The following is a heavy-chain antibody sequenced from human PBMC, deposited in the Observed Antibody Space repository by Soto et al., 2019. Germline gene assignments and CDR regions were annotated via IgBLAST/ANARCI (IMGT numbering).Heavy chain of an antibody. V-gene: IGHV4-61*01. Sequence: SETLSLTCTVSGGSVSSGSYYWSWIRQPPGKGLEWIGYIYYSGSTNYNPSHKSRVTISVDTSKNQFSLKLSSVTAADTAVYYCARDRRGYSYGWVDYWGQGTQVTVSS. D-gene: IGHD5-18*01. CDR1: GGSVSSGSYY. J-gene: IGHJ4*02. CDR3: ARDRRGYSYGWVDY. CDR2: IYYSGST.